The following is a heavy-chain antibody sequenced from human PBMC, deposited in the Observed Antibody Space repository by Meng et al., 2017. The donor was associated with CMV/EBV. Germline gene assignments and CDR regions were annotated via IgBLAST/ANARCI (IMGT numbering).Heavy chain of an antibody. Sequence: QVPLQQWGVRMLKPLATPSLTCRVYGWSFSGYYWSWIRQPPGKGLEWIGEINHSGSTNYNPSLKSRVTISVDTSKNQFSLKLSSVTAADTAVYYCARGGIAAAGPFDYWGQGTLVTVSS. CDR2: INHSGST. V-gene: IGHV4-34*01. D-gene: IGHD6-13*01. CDR1: GWSFSGYY. J-gene: IGHJ4*02. CDR3: ARGGIAAAGPFDY.